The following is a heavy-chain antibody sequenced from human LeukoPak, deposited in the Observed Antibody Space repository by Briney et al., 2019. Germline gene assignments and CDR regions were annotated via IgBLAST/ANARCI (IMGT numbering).Heavy chain of an antibody. CDR2: INWNGGST. CDR3: GRRGSSSSWYGMDY. V-gene: IGHV3-20*04. Sequence: GGSLRLSCAASGFTFDDYGMSWVRQAPGKGLEWVSGINWNGGSTGYADSVKGRFTISRDNAKNSLYLQMNSLRAEDTALYYCGRRGSSSSWYGMDYWGQGTLVTVSS. D-gene: IGHD6-13*01. J-gene: IGHJ4*02. CDR1: GFTFDDYG.